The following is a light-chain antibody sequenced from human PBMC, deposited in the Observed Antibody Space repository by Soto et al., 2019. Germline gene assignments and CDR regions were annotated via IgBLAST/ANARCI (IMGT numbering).Light chain of an antibody. J-gene: IGKJ3*01. CDR3: QQRSNWAT. V-gene: IGKV3-11*01. Sequence: EIVLTQSPATLCLSPGERATLSCRASQSVSRNLAWYQQKPGQAPRLLIYDASNRATGIPARFSGSGSVTDFTLTISSLEPEDFAVYYCQQRSNWATFGPGTKVDIQ. CDR1: QSVSRN. CDR2: DAS.